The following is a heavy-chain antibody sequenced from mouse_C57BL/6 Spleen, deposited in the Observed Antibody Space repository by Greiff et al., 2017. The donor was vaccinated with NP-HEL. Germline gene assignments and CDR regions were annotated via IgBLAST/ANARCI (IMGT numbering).Heavy chain of an antibody. V-gene: IGHV5-9*01. J-gene: IGHJ2*01. Sequence: EVKLMESGGGLVKPGGSLKLSCAVSGFTFSSYTMSWVRQTPEKRLEWVATISGGGGNTYYPDSVKGRFTISRDNAKNTLYLQMSSLRSEDTALYYCARLLRPYYFDYWGQGTTLTVSS. CDR1: GFTFSSYT. CDR3: ARLLRPYYFDY. CDR2: ISGGGGNT. D-gene: IGHD1-2*01.